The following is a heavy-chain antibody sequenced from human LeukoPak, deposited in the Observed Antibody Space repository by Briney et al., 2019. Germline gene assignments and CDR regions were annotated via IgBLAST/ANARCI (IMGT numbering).Heavy chain of an antibody. CDR1: GFTFSSYD. CDR2: IWYDGSNK. J-gene: IGHJ5*02. D-gene: IGHD6-19*01. Sequence: GGSLRLSCAASGFTFSSYDMHWVRQAPGKGLEWVAVIWYDGSNKYYADSVKGRFTISRDNSKNTLYLQMNSLRAEDTAVYYCARDDAVFWFDPWGQGTLVTVSS. V-gene: IGHV3-33*08. CDR3: ARDDAVFWFDP.